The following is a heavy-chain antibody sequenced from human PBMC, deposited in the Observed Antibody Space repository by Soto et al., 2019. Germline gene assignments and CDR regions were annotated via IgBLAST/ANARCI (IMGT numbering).Heavy chain of an antibody. V-gene: IGHV3-23*04. CDR3: ATPYLLYAFDI. CDR1: GFTFSSYA. D-gene: IGHD2-15*01. J-gene: IGHJ3*02. CDR2: ISGGGGTT. Sequence: VQLVESGGGVVQPGGSLRLSCAASGFTFSSYAINWVRQAPGKGLEWVSAISGGGGTTYYADSVKGRSTISRDNSKNTVYLQMNSLRAEDTAVYYCATPYLLYAFDIWGQGTMVTVSS.